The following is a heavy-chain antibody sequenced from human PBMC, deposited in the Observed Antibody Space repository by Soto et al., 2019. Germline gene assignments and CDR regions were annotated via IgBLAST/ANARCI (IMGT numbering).Heavy chain of an antibody. J-gene: IGHJ5*02. CDR1: GYSFSSYW. Sequence: GESLKISCKGSGYSFSSYWIGWVRQMPGKGLEWMGIIYPGDSDTRYSPSFQGRVTISADKSINTAYLQWSSLKASDTAMYYCARHGSIGARQNWFDPWGQGTLVTVSS. V-gene: IGHV5-51*01. CDR3: ARHGSIGARQNWFDP. CDR2: IYPGDSDT. D-gene: IGHD6-6*01.